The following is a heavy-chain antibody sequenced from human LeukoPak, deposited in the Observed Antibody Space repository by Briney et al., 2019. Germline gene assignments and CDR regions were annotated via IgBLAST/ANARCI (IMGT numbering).Heavy chain of an antibody. V-gene: IGHV3-7*05. CDR1: GFTFSSYW. D-gene: IGHD3-22*01. J-gene: IGHJ4*02. CDR2: IKQDGSEK. Sequence: GGSLRLSCAASGFTFSSYWMSWVRQAPGEGLEWVANIKQDGSEKYYVDSVKGRFTISRDNAKNSLYLQMNSLRAEDTAVYYCARDRSAMVYYYDSSGYSITNFDYWGQGTLVTVSS. CDR3: ARDRSAMVYYYDSSGYSITNFDY.